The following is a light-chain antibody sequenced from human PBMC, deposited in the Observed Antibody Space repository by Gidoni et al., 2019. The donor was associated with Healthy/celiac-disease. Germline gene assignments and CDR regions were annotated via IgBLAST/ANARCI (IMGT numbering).Light chain of an antibody. CDR1: QSVLSSSSNQNY. J-gene: IGKJ2*01. V-gene: IGKV4-1*01. CDR3: QQYYSTPYT. CDR2: WAS. Sequence: DIVMTQSPDSLAVSLGERATINCKSSQSVLSSSSNQNYLAWYQQKPGQPPKLLIYWASTRESGVPDRFSGSGSGTDFTLTISSLQAEDVAVYYCQQYYSTPYTFGQGTKLEIK.